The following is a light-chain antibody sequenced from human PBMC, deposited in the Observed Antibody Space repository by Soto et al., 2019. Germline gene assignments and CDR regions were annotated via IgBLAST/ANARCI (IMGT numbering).Light chain of an antibody. Sequence: QSALPQPPSASGTPGQRVTISCSGSSSNIGSNFVYWYQQLPGTAPKLLIFKTYQRPPGVPDRFSGSKSGTSASLAISGLRTEDEADYYCAAWDDSLRWVFGGGTKLTVL. CDR2: KTY. CDR1: SSNIGSNF. J-gene: IGLJ3*02. V-gene: IGLV1-47*01. CDR3: AAWDDSLRWV.